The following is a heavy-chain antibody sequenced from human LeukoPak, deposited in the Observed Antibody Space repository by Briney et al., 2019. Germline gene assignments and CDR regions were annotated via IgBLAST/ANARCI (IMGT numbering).Heavy chain of an antibody. V-gene: IGHV3-23*01. CDR1: GFPFSTYA. CDR2: ISGSGGDT. CDR3: AKRSRRLTLVRGVPREDV. D-gene: IGHD3-10*01. J-gene: IGHJ6*02. Sequence: GGSLRLSCAASGFPFSTYAMSWVRQAPGKGLEWVSVISGSGGDTYYADSVKGRFTISGDNSKNTLYLQMNSLRAEDTAVYYCAKRSRRLTLVRGVPREDVWGQGTTVTVSS.